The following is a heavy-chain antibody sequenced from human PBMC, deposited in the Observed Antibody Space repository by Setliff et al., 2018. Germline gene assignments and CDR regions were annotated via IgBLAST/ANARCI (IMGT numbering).Heavy chain of an antibody. Sequence: SETLSLTCTVSGDSISSYYWSWIRQPPGKGLEWIGYIYYSGSTNYNPSLKSRVTMSVATFENQFSLRLRSVTAADTAVYFCARDNTMVGATDYWGLGTLVTVSS. V-gene: IGHV4-59*12. CDR3: ARDNTMVGATDY. J-gene: IGHJ4*02. CDR2: IYYSGST. CDR1: GDSISSYY. D-gene: IGHD1-26*01.